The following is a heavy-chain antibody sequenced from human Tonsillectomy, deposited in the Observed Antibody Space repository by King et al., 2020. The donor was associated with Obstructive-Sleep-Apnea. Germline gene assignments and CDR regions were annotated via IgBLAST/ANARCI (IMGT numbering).Heavy chain of an antibody. CDR3: ARDPRVVREFSHPP. CDR2: IDPIASYT. CDR1: GYSFTSYW. D-gene: IGHD3-10*01. J-gene: IGHJ5*02. V-gene: IGHV5-10-1*01. Sequence: VQLVESGAEVKKPGESLRISCKGSGYSFTSYWISWVRQMPGKGLEWMGRIDPIASYTNYSPSFQGHVTISAAKSISTAYLQWSSLKASDTAMYYCARDPRVVREFSHPPWGQGTLVTVSS.